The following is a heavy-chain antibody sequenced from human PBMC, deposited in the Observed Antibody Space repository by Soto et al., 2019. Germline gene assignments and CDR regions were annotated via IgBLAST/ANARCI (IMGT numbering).Heavy chain of an antibody. J-gene: IGHJ4*02. CDR2: LIPLFGTA. V-gene: IGHV1-69*01. D-gene: IGHD2-8*02. Sequence: QAQLVQSGAEVKKPGSSVKVSCKASGGTFSSYAISWVRQAPGQGLEWMGGLIPLFGTANYAQKFQGRVTITAAESTSTAYMELSSLRSEDTAVYYCARDTGHYGTDTGGFDYWGQGTLVTVSS. CDR3: ARDTGHYGTDTGGFDY. CDR1: GGTFSSYA.